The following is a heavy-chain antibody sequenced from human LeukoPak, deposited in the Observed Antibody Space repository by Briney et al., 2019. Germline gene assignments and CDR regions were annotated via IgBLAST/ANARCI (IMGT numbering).Heavy chain of an antibody. CDR1: GFSVSVSY. CDR2: ISGSGDLT. CDR3: AKGRTGYYGSGSPFDP. Sequence: GGSLRLSCAASGFSVSVSYMSWVRQAPGKGLEWVSAISGSGDLTYYADSVKGRFTISRDNSKSTLYLQMNNLGAEDTAVYYCAKGRTGYYGSGSPFDPWGQGTLVTVSS. V-gene: IGHV3-23*01. J-gene: IGHJ5*02. D-gene: IGHD3-10*01.